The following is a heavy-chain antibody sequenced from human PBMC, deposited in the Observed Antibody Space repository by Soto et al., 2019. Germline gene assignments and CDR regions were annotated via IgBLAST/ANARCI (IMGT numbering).Heavy chain of an antibody. CDR1: GYTFTSYG. Sequence: GASVKVSCKASGYTFTSYGISWVRQAPGQGLEWMGRIDPSDSYTNYSPSFQGHVTISADKSISTAYLQWSSLKASDTAMYYCARQDWNYYYGMDVWGQGTTVTVSS. J-gene: IGHJ6*02. V-gene: IGHV5-10-1*01. D-gene: IGHD1-1*01. CDR3: ARQDWNYYYGMDV. CDR2: IDPSDSYT.